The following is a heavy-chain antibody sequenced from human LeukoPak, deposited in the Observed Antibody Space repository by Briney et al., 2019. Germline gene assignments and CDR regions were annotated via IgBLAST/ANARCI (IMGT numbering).Heavy chain of an antibody. CDR2: VGPYNRKT. Sequence: ASVKVSCKASGCAFSSYGIGWVRQAPGQGLEWMGWVGPYNRKTNYSQKFQGRVTMTTDTSTNTAYLELRTLRSDDTAVYYCARGAPRGVWNFYFDYWGQGTLVAVSS. CDR1: GCAFSSYG. J-gene: IGHJ4*02. V-gene: IGHV1-18*01. D-gene: IGHD1-7*01. CDR3: ARGAPRGVWNFYFDY.